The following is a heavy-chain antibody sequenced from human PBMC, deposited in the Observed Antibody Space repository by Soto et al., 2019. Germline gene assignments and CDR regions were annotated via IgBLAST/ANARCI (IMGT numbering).Heavy chain of an antibody. Sequence: QVPLVQSGAEVKKPGSSVKVSCKASGGTFSSYAISWVRQAPGHGLEWMGGIIPIFGTANYAQKFQGRVTITADESTSTAYMELSSLRSEDTAVYYCAKESGYCSGGSCYSNFDYWGQGTLVTVSA. D-gene: IGHD2-15*01. J-gene: IGHJ4*02. V-gene: IGHV1-69*01. CDR3: AKESGYCSGGSCYSNFDY. CDR2: IIPIFGTA. CDR1: GGTFSSYA.